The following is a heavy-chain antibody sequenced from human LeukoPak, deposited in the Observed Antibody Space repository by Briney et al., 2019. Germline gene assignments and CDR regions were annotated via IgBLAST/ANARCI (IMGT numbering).Heavy chain of an antibody. CDR1: GFTFDDYA. D-gene: IGHD2-2*01. Sequence: PGGSLRLSCAASGFTFDDYAMHWVRQAPGKGLEWVSGISWNSGSIGYADSVKGRFTISRDNAKNSLYLQMNSLRAEDTALYYCAKDGRFGDIVVVPAAMRTVSYFDYWGQGTLVTVSS. J-gene: IGHJ4*02. CDR3: AKDGRFGDIVVVPAAMRTVSYFDY. CDR2: ISWNSGSI. V-gene: IGHV3-9*01.